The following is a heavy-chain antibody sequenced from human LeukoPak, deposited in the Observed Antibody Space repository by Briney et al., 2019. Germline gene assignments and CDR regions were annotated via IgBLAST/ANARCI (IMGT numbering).Heavy chain of an antibody. V-gene: IGHV1-18*01. CDR1: GYIFSSYG. Sequence: ASVKVSCKASGYIFSSYGITWVRQAPGQGLEWMGWISAYNGNTHYAQRLQGRVTMTTETSTTTAYMELRSLRSDDTAVYYCARGLTGGSYSSSGGYWGQGTLVTVSS. D-gene: IGHD6-6*01. J-gene: IGHJ4*02. CDR3: ARGLTGGSYSSSGGY. CDR2: ISAYNGNT.